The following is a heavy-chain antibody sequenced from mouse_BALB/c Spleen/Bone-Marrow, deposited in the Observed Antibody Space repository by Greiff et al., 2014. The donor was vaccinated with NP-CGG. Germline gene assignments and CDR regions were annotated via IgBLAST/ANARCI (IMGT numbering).Heavy chain of an antibody. CDR3: ARITTATGDRDY. CDR1: GFSLTNYG. D-gene: IGHD1-2*01. V-gene: IGHV2-9*02. Sequence: QVQLQQSGPGLVAPSPSLSITCTASGFSLTNYGVHWVRQPPGRGLEWLGVIWADGSTNYNSALMSRLSISKDNSKSQVFFKMNSLQTDDTAMYYCARITTATGDRDYWGQGTSGTVSS. CDR2: IWADGST. J-gene: IGHJ4*01.